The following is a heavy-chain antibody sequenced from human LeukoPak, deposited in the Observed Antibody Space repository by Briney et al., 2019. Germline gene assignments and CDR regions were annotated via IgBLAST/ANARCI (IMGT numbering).Heavy chain of an antibody. CDR2: ISYDGSNK. CDR1: GFTFSSYG. D-gene: IGHD6-6*01. V-gene: IGHV3-30*18. Sequence: GGSLRLSCAASGFTFSSYGMHWVRQAPGKGLEWVAVISYDGSNKYYADSVKGRFTISGDNSKNTLYLQMNSLRAEDTAVYYCAKDLSSSSSLDYWGQGTLVTVSS. J-gene: IGHJ4*02. CDR3: AKDLSSSSSLDY.